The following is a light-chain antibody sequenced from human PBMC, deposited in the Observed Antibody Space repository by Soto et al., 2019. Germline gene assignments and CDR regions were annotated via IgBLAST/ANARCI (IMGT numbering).Light chain of an antibody. CDR1: QSIVSY. V-gene: IGKV1-39*01. CDR2: ATS. CDR3: HQSYRTPVT. J-gene: IGKJ4*01. Sequence: DIQMTQSPSSLSASVGDRVTITCRASQSIVSYLNWYQQKPGEAPKLLIYATSNLQTGVPSRFSGRGSGTDFSLTITSLQPEDFATYYCHQSYRTPVTFGGGTRVEIK.